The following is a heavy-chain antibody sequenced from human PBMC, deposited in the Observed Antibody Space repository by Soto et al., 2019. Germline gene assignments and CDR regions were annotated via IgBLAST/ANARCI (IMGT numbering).Heavy chain of an antibody. CDR2: IWYDGSNK. Sequence: QVQLVESGGGVVQPGRSLRLSCAASGFTFSSYGMHWVRQAPGKGLEWVAVIWYDGSNKYYADSVKGRFTISRDNSKNTLYLQMNSLSAEDTAVYYCARDSEMATPPRLYYGMDVWGQGTTVTVSS. CDR1: GFTFSSYG. J-gene: IGHJ6*02. D-gene: IGHD5-12*01. V-gene: IGHV3-33*01. CDR3: ARDSEMATPPRLYYGMDV.